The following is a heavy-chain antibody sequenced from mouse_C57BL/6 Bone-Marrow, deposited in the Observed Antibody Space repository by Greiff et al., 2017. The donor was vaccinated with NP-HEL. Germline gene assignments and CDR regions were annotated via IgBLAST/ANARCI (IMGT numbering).Heavy chain of an antibody. CDR2: ISSGSSTI. V-gene: IGHV5-17*01. D-gene: IGHD1-1*01. CDR1: GFTFSDYG. Sequence: EVKLVESGGGLVKPGGSLKLSCAASGFTFSDYGMHWVRQAPEKGLEWVAYISSGSSTIYYADTVKGRFTISRDNATHTLFLQMTSLRSEDTARYYCARTPGSSWYFDVWGTGTTVTVSS. J-gene: IGHJ1*03. CDR3: ARTPGSSWYFDV.